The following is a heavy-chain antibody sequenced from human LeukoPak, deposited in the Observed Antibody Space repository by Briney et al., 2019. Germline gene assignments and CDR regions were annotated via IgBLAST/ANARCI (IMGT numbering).Heavy chain of an antibody. Sequence: PSETLSLTCAVYGGSFSGYYWSWIRQPPGKGLEWIGEINHSGSTNYNPSLKSRVTISVDTSKNQFSLKLSSVTAADTAVYYCARRGWLLLSYWGQGTLVTVSS. J-gene: IGHJ4*02. CDR3: ARRGWLLLSY. CDR1: GGSFSGYY. V-gene: IGHV4-34*01. D-gene: IGHD3-22*01. CDR2: INHSGST.